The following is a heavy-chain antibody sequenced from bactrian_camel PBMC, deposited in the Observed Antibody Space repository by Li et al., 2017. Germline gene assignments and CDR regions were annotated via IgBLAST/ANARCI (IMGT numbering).Heavy chain of an antibody. CDR3: AAETSTFLCAQIATSTGAEFKY. J-gene: IGHJ4*01. CDR1: GYTYSSYC. CDR2: IDTISGAT. V-gene: IGHV3S28*01. Sequence: QLVESGGGSVQAGGSLRLSCAASGYTYSSYCMGWFRLSPGKEGEGVARIDTISGATYYTDSVKGRFTISHDNAKNTLYLQMNSLKPEDTAMYYCAAETSTFLCAQIATSTGAEFKYWGRGTQVTVS. D-gene: IGHD4*01.